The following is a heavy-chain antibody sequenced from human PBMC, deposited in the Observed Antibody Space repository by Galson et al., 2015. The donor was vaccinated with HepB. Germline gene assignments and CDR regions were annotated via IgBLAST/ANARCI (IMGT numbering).Heavy chain of an antibody. CDR1: GDSVSSNSAA. CDR3: ARDVPLGRDGYNYFDY. Sequence: CAISGDSVSSNSAAWNWIRQSPSRGLEWLGRTYYRSKWYNDYAVSVKSRITINPDTSKNQFSLQLNSVTPEDTAVYYCARDVPLGRDGYNYFDYWGQGTLVTVSS. V-gene: IGHV6-1*01. D-gene: IGHD5-24*01. J-gene: IGHJ4*02. CDR2: TYYRSKWYN.